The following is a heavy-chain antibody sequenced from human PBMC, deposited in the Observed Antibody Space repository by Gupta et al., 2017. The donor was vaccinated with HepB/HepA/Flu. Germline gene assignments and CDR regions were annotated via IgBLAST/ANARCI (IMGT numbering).Heavy chain of an antibody. J-gene: IGHJ4*02. D-gene: IGHD1-14*01. CDR3: INRSK. V-gene: IGHV3-30*01. Sequence: SEGGVVRWGGSVGQPCVAYGLSFRHDDFQWVRQAPGKGLGWVAAISHDGIRKMYVEAVKGRFSISRDNAKRILYLDMTNLTIEDMAVYYCINRSKWGQGTLVAVAS. CDR1: GLSFRHDD. CDR2: ISHDGIRK.